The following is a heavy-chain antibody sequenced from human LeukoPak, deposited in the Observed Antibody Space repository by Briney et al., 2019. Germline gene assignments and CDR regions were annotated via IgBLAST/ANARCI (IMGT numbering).Heavy chain of an antibody. CDR3: ARRWLQFHTDY. Sequence: PSGTLSLTCAVSGGSIISGNWWSWVRQPPGKGLEWIGEIYHSGRANYNPSLKSRVTISLDKSKNQFSLKLSSVTAADTAVYYCARRWLQFHTDYWGQGTLVTVSS. CDR2: IYHSGRA. J-gene: IGHJ4*02. CDR1: GGSIISGNW. D-gene: IGHD5-24*01. V-gene: IGHV4-4*02.